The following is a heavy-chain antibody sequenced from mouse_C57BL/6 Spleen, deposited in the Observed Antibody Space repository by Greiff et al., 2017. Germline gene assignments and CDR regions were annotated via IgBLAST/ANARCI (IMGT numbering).Heavy chain of an antibody. V-gene: IGHV5-17*01. CDR2: ISSGSSTI. J-gene: IGHJ3*01. CDR3: ARGDRNYGSSLAY. D-gene: IGHD1-1*01. Sequence: EVQVVESGGGLVKPGGSLKLSCAASGFTFSDYGMHWVRQAPEKGLEWVAYISSGSSTIYYADTVKGRFTISRDNAKNTLFLQMTSLRSEDTAMYYCARGDRNYGSSLAYWGQGTLVTVSA. CDR1: GFTFSDYG.